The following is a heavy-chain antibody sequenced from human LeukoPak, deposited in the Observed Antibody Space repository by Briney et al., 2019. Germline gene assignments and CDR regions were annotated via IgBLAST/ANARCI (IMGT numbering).Heavy chain of an antibody. CDR3: AKDGRVGGGRSIAALVYYYGMDV. D-gene: IGHD6-6*01. J-gene: IGHJ6*02. CDR2: ISYDGSNK. V-gene: IGHV3-30*18. Sequence: PGRSLRLSCAASGFTFSSYGMHWVRQAPGKGLEWVAVISYDGSNKYYADSVNGRFTISRDNSKNTLYLQMNSLRAEDTAVYYCAKDGRVGGGRSIAALVYYYGMDVWGQGTTVTVSS. CDR1: GFTFSSYG.